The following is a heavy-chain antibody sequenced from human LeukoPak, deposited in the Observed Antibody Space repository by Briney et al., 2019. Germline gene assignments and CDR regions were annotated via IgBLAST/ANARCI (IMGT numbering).Heavy chain of an antibody. CDR2: INHSGST. V-gene: IGHV4-34*01. D-gene: IGHD2-15*01. CDR1: GGSFSGYY. J-gene: IGHJ4*02. CDR3: ARGLAADY. Sequence: SETLSLTCAVYGGSFSGYYWSWIRQPPGKGLEWIGEINHSGSTNYNPSLKSRVTISVDTSKNQFSLKLSSVTAADTAVYYCARGLAADYWGQGTLVTVSS.